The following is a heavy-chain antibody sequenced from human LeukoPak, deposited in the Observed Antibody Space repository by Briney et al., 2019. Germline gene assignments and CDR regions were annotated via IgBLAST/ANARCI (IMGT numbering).Heavy chain of an antibody. Sequence: GGSLKLSCAASGFTFSGSAMHWVRQASGKGLEWVGRIRSKANSYATAYAASVKGRFTISRDDSKNTAYLQMNSLKTEDTAVYYCTLQDRVDYWGQGTLVIVSS. CDR2: IRSKANSYAT. CDR1: GFTFSGSA. V-gene: IGHV3-73*01. CDR3: TLQDRVDY. D-gene: IGHD2-15*01. J-gene: IGHJ4*02.